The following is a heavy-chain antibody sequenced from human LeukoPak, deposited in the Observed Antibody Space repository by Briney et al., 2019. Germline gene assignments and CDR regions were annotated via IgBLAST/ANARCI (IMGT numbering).Heavy chain of an antibody. D-gene: IGHD6-6*01. Sequence: GGSLRLSCAASGFTFSSYSMNWVRQAPGKGLEWVSSISSSSSYIYYADSVKGRFTISRDNAKNSLYLQMNSLRAEDTALYYCARRIAAAHLFFDYWGQGTLVTVSS. CDR3: ARRIAAAHLFFDY. CDR1: GFTFSSYS. J-gene: IGHJ4*02. V-gene: IGHV3-21*04. CDR2: ISSSSSYI.